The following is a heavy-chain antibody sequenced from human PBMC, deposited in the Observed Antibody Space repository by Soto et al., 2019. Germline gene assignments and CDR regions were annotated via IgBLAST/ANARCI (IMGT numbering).Heavy chain of an antibody. J-gene: IGHJ6*02. CDR1: GGSISSSNW. CDR2: IYHSGST. Sequence: PSETLSLTCAVSGGSISSSNWWSWVRQPPGKGLEWIGEIYHSGSTNYNPSLKSRVTISVDKSKNQFSLKLSSVTAADTAVYYCARVESGNFYGMDVWGQGTTVTVSS. V-gene: IGHV4-4*02. CDR3: ARVESGNFYGMDV.